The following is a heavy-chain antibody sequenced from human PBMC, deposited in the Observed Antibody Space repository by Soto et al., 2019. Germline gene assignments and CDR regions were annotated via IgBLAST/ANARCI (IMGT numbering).Heavy chain of an antibody. CDR3: TRWPSDSSAYYYY. J-gene: IGHJ4*02. CDR2: IRSKAYGGTT. CDR1: GFTFGDYA. D-gene: IGHD3-22*01. V-gene: IGHV3-49*03. Sequence: PGGSLRLSCTASGFTFGDYAMSWFRQAPGKGLEWVGFIRSKAYGGTTEYAASVKGRFTISRDDSKSIAYLQMNSLKTEDTAVYYCTRWPSDSSAYYYYWGQGTLVPVSP.